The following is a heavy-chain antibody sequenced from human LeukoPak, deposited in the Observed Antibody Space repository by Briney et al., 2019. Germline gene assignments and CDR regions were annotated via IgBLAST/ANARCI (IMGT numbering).Heavy chain of an antibody. CDR1: GGTFSSYA. V-gene: IGHV1-69*01. J-gene: IGHJ4*02. Sequence: GASVKVSCKASGGTFSSYAISWVRQAPGQGLEWMGGIIPIFGTANYAQKFQGRVTITADESTSTAYKELSSLRSEDTAVYYCARGSVGYCSGGSCYSANDYWGQGTLVTVSS. D-gene: IGHD2-15*01. CDR2: IIPIFGTA. CDR3: ARGSVGYCSGGSCYSANDY.